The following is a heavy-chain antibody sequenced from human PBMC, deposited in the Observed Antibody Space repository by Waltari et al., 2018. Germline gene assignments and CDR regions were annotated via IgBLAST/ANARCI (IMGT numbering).Heavy chain of an antibody. Sequence: QVQLQESGPGLVKPSETLSLTCAVSGYSISSGYYWGWIRQPPGKGLEWIGSIYHSGSTFNKPNLKSRVTRSVDTSKNKFCLKLSSENAADTTVYYCARDTPAPRITGATSVDYWGQGTLVTVSS. J-gene: IGHJ4*02. CDR3: ARDTPAPRITGATSVDY. CDR2: IYHSGST. D-gene: IGHD1-20*01. V-gene: IGHV4-38-2*02. CDR1: GYSISSGYY.